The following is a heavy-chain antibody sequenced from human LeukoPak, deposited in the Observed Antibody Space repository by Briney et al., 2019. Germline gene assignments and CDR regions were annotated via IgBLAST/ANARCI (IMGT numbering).Heavy chain of an antibody. V-gene: IGHV1-2*02. CDR3: ATEVTD. D-gene: IGHD5-18*01. CDR2: INHNRGGT. J-gene: IGHJ4*02. CDR1: GYTFSGDY. Sequence: ASVKVSCKASGYTFSGDYMHWVRHAPGQGLEWMGWINHNRGGTKYAQKFEGRVPMTRDTAISTAYMELSRLRSDATAAYYCATEVTDWGQGTLVTVCS.